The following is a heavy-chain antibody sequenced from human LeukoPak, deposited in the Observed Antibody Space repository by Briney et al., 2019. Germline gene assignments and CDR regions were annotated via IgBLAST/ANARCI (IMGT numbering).Heavy chain of an antibody. J-gene: IGHJ5*02. CDR2: ISYDGSNK. V-gene: IGHV3-30-3*01. Sequence: PGGSLRLSCAASGFTFSSYAMHWVRQAPGKGLEWVAVISYDGSNKYYADSVKGRFTISRDNSKNTLYLQMNSLRAEDTAVYYCARERQPYYDFWSGSNNWFDPWGQGTLVTVSS. CDR3: ARERQPYYDFWSGSNNWFDP. CDR1: GFTFSSYA. D-gene: IGHD3-3*01.